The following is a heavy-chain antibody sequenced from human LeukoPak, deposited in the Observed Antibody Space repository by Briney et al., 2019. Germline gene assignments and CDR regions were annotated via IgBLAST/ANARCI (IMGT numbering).Heavy chain of an antibody. CDR2: INHSGST. V-gene: IGHV4-34*01. J-gene: IGHJ4*02. D-gene: IGHD6-13*01. CDR3: ARRMWSSSWRPHFIDY. Sequence: SETLSLTCAVYGGSFSGYYWSWIRRPPGKGLEWIGEINHSGSTNYNPSLKSRVTISVDTSKNQFSLKLSSVTAADTAVYYCARRMWSSSWRPHFIDYWGQGTLVTVSS. CDR1: GGSFSGYY.